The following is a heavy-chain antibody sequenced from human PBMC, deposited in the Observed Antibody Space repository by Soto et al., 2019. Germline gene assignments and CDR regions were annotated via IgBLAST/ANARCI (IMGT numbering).Heavy chain of an antibody. Sequence: GESLKISGKGSGYSFAGYWITWVRQKPGKGLEWMGRIDPSDSQTYYSPSFRGHVTISATKSITTVFLQWSSLRASDTAMYYCARQIYDSDTGPNFQYYFDSWGQGTPVTVSS. CDR3: ARQIYDSDTGPNFQYYFDS. CDR1: GYSFAGYW. CDR2: IDPSDSQT. J-gene: IGHJ4*02. D-gene: IGHD3-22*01. V-gene: IGHV5-10-1*01.